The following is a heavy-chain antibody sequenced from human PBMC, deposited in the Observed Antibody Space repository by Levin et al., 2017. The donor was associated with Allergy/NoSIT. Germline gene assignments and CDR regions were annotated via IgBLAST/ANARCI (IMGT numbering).Heavy chain of an antibody. D-gene: IGHD3-10*01. CDR2: IYPNGDTT. V-gene: IGHV3-23*01. Sequence: GGSLRLSCAASGFTFSDYAMTWVRQAPGKGLEWVSGIYPNGDTTYYADSVKGRFTVSNDNSKNMFYLQMNSLRAEDTATYYCAKDFSRMGRGVFFDDWGQGTLVTVSS. CDR1: GFTFSDYA. J-gene: IGHJ4*02. CDR3: AKDFSRMGRGVFFDD.